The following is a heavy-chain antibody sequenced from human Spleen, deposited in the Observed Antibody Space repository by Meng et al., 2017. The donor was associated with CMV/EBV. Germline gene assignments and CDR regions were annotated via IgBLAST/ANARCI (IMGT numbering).Heavy chain of an antibody. CDR1: GFTFSSYG. J-gene: IGHJ6*02. D-gene: IGHD6-19*01. CDR3: AKGIYSSRLSGMDV. V-gene: IGHV3-30*02. Sequence: GESLKISCAASGFTFSSYGLHWVRQAPGKGLEWVAFIRYDGSNKYYADSVKGRFTISRDDSKNTLYLQMNSLRAEDTAIYYCAKGIYSSRLSGMDVWGQGTTVTVSS. CDR2: IRYDGSNK.